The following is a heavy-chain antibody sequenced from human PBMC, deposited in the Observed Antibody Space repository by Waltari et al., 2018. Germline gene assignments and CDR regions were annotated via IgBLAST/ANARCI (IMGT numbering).Heavy chain of an antibody. Sequence: QLQLVESGGGVVQPGKSLRLPCAASAFSRRHYGMHWVRQAPGRWLEWVALLWFEGGDEYYADSVRGRFTISRDNSKNLLYLHMDSLRVDDTAVYYCAKDAFGNTYMDHWGQGTLVTVSS. CDR1: AFSRRHYG. CDR2: LWFEGGDE. D-gene: IGHD3-16*01. J-gene: IGHJ4*02. CDR3: AKDAFGNTYMDH. V-gene: IGHV3-30*18.